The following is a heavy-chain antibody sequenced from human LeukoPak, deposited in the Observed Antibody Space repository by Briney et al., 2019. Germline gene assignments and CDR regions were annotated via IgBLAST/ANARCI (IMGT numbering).Heavy chain of an antibody. V-gene: IGHV3-15*01. CDR2: IKSKTDGGTT. J-gene: IGHJ4*02. CDR3: TTVVSPKYDSEY. D-gene: IGHD3-22*01. CDR1: GFTFSNAW. Sequence: GGSLRLSCAASGFTFSNAWMSWVRQAPGKGLEWVGRIKSKTDGGTTDYAAPVKGGFTISRDDSKNTLYLQMNGLKTEDTAVYYCTTVVSPKYDSEYWGQGTLVTVSS.